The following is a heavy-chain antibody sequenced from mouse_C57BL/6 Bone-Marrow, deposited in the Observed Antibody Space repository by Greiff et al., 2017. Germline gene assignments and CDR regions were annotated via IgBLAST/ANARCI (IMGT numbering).Heavy chain of an antibody. CDR1: GFTFSSYA. D-gene: IGHD2-1*01. V-gene: IGHV5-4*01. CDR2: ISDGGSYT. J-gene: IGHJ2*01. CDR3: ARGGWYYYFDY. Sequence: DVQLVESGGGLVKPGGSLKLSCAASGFTFSSYAMSWVRQTPEKRLEWVATISDGGSYTYYPDNVKGRFTISRDNAKNNLYLQMSHLKSEDTAMYYCARGGWYYYFDYWGQGTTLTVSS.